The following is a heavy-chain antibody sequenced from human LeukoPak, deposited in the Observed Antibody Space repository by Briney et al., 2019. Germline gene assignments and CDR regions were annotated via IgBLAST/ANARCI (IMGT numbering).Heavy chain of an antibody. D-gene: IGHD6-13*01. V-gene: IGHV3-7*01. Sequence: GGSLRLSCAASGFTFSSYWMSWVRQAPGKGLEWVANIKQDGSEKYYVDSVKGRFTISRDNAKNSLYLQMNSLRAEDTAVYYCARDEASSSSGYYYYYMDVWGKGTTVTVSS. CDR1: GFTFSSYW. J-gene: IGHJ6*03. CDR2: IKQDGSEK. CDR3: ARDEASSSSGYYYYYMDV.